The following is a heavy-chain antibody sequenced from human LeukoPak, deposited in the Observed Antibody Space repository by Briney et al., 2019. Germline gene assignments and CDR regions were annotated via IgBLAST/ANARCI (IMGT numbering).Heavy chain of an antibody. Sequence: GGLVQPGGSLRLSCAASGFTFSSYEMNWVRQAPGKGLEWVSYISSSGSTIYYADSVKGRFTVSRDNARKSLHLQMNSLRAEDTAVYYCARAPHAYCSGGNCMYFDYWGQGTLVTVSS. D-gene: IGHD2-15*01. V-gene: IGHV3-48*03. CDR2: ISSSGSTI. CDR1: GFTFSSYE. J-gene: IGHJ4*02. CDR3: ARAPHAYCSGGNCMYFDY.